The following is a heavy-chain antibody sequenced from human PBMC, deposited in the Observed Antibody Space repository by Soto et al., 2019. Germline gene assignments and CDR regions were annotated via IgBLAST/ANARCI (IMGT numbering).Heavy chain of an antibody. V-gene: IGHV3-23*01. CDR1: GFTFSNYV. Sequence: GGSLRLSCAASGFTFSNYVMSWVRQTPGKGLEWISAINGGATSTYHADSVKGRFTISRDNSKNTLYLQMNSLRVEDTAVYYCAKGSANGIPYYFDYWGQGTLVTVS. CDR3: AKGSANGIPYYFDY. J-gene: IGHJ4*02. CDR2: INGGATST.